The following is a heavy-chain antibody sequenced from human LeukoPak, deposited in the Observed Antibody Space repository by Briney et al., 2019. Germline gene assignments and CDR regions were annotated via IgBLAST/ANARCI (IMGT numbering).Heavy chain of an antibody. CDR2: TKHKAHSYTT. D-gene: IGHD5-24*01. V-gene: IGHV3-72*01. CDR3: ARDTRDGIDY. Sequence: GGSLRLSCAASGFSFSSYAMSWVRQAPGKGLEWVGRTKHKAHSYTTDYAASVKDRFIISRDDSKNSLFLQMNSLKTEDTAMYYCARDTRDGIDYWGQGTLVSVSS. CDR1: GFSFSSYA. J-gene: IGHJ4*02.